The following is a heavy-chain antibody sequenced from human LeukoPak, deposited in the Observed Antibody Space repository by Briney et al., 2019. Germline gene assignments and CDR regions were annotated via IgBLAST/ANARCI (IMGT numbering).Heavy chain of an antibody. J-gene: IGHJ4*02. CDR1: GFTFSSYE. V-gene: IGHV3-48*03. Sequence: GGSLRLSCAASGFTFSSYEMNWVRQAPGKGLELVSYISSSGSTIYYADSVKGRFTISRDNAKNSLYLQMNSLRAEDTAVYYCARDWYHAIDYWGQGNLVTVSS. CDR3: ARDWYHAIDY. D-gene: IGHD2-2*01. CDR2: ISSSGSTI.